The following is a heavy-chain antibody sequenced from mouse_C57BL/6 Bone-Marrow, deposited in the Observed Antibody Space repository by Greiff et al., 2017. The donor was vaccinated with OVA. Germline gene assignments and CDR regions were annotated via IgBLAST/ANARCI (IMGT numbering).Heavy chain of an antibody. J-gene: IGHJ1*03. CDR3: TRRIGSSHWYFDV. D-gene: IGHD1-1*01. CDR2: IYPETGGT. Sequence: QVQLKQSGAELVRPGASVTLSCKASGYTFTDYEMHWVKQTPVHGLEWIGAIYPETGGTAYNQKFKGKAILTADKSSSTAYMELRSLTSEDSAVYYCTRRIGSSHWYFDVWGTGTTVTVSS. CDR1: GYTFTDYE. V-gene: IGHV1-15*01.